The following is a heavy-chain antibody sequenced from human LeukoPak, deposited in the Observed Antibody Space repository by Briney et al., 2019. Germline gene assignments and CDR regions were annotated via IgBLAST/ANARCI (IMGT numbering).Heavy chain of an antibody. CDR2: IKSKTDGGTT. V-gene: IGHV3-15*01. CDR3: ARVIYGSGTYYKGWFDP. CDR1: GFTFSNAW. J-gene: IGHJ5*02. D-gene: IGHD3-10*01. Sequence: GGSLRLSCAASGFTFSNAWMSWVRQAPGKGLEWVGRIKSKTDGGTTDYAAPVKGRFTISRDNSKNMLYLQMNGLRAEDTAVYYCARVIYGSGTYYKGWFDPWGQGTLVTVSS.